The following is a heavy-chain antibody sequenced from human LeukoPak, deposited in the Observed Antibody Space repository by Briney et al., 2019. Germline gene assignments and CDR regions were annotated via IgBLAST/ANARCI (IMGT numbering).Heavy chain of an antibody. D-gene: IGHD2/OR15-2a*01. CDR1: GFSIISSY. J-gene: IGHJ3*02. CDR2: I. Sequence: PGGSLRLSCAASGFSIISSYMNWVRQVPGKGLEWVSIIRGRFTISRDNSKNTLYLQMNSLRAEDTAVYNCARAFYDQVTHGFDIWGQGTTVTVSS. CDR3: ARAFYDQVTHGFDI. V-gene: IGHV3-53*01.